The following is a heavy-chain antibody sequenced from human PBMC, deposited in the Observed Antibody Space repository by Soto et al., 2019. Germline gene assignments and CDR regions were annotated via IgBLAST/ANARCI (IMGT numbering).Heavy chain of an antibody. CDR1: GGSFSGYY. J-gene: IGHJ5*02. D-gene: IGHD2-15*01. CDR3: ARKYIVVVVAATYNWFDP. V-gene: IGHV4-34*01. CDR2: INHSGST. Sequence: SETLSLTCAVYGGSFSGYYWTWIRQPPGKGLEWIGEINHSGSTNYNPSLKSRVTISVDTSKNQFSLKLSSVTAADTAVYYCARKYIVVVVAATYNWFDPWGQGTLVTVSS.